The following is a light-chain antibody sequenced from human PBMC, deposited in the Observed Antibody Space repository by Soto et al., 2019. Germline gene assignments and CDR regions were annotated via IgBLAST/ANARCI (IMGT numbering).Light chain of an antibody. V-gene: IGLV2-14*01. CDR3: SSYTIITTPYV. CDR2: EVS. CDR1: TSDVGSSNY. J-gene: IGLJ1*01. Sequence: QPASVSGSPGQSITISCTGSTSDVGSSNYVSWYQQHPGKAPKLILYEVSHRPSGVSDRFSGSKSGNTASLTVSWLQAEDEADYYCSSYTIITTPYVFGSGTKVTVL.